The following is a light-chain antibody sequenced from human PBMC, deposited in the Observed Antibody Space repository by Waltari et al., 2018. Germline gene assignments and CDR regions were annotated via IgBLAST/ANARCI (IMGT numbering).Light chain of an antibody. V-gene: IGLV1-51*01. J-gene: IGLJ2*01. CDR2: ENN. CDR1: SPHIGNNH. CDR3: GTWDSSLSVGV. Sequence: QSVLTQPPSVSAAPGQKVTISCSGTSPHIGNNHVSWYQQFPGTAPKLLIYENNKRPSGIPDRFFGSKSGTSATLDIHGLQTGDEADYYCGTWDSSLSVGVLGGGTKLTVL.